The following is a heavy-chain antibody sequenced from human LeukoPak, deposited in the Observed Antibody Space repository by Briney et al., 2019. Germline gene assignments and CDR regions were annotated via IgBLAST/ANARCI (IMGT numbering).Heavy chain of an antibody. CDR1: GGSFSGYY. J-gene: IGHJ4*02. Sequence: SETLSLTCAVYGGSFSGYYWSWIRQPPGKGLEWIGEINHGGSTNYNPSLKSRVTISVDTSKNQFSLKLSSVTAADTAVYYCAREPSYYGSGSYWNYFDYWGQGTLVTVSS. D-gene: IGHD3-10*01. CDR3: AREPSYYGSGSYWNYFDY. V-gene: IGHV4-34*01. CDR2: INHGGST.